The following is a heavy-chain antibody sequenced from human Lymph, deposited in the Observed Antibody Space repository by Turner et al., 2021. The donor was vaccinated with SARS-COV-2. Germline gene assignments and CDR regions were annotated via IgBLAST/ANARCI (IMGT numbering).Heavy chain of an antibody. Sequence: QVQLVQSGAEVKKPGASVKVSCKASGYTFTSYYMHWVRQATGQGLEWMVIINPSGDSTSYAQKFQGRVTMTRDTSTSTVYMELSSLRSEDTAVYYCARVGPGGFDYWGQGTPVTVSS. D-gene: IGHD2-15*01. CDR3: ARVGPGGFDY. V-gene: IGHV1-46*01. CDR2: INPSGDST. J-gene: IGHJ4*02. CDR1: GYTFTSYY.